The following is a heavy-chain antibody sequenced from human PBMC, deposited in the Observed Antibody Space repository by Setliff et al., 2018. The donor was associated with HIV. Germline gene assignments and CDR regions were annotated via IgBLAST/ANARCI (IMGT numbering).Heavy chain of an antibody. CDR2: IYNSAST. Sequence: TLSLTCTVSGGSISNYYWTWIRQPPGKGLEWIGYIYNSASTSYNPSLKSRVTISVETSKNQFSLKLYSVTAADTAVYYCARGADMVHDAFDIWGQGTMVTVSS. D-gene: IGHD3-10*01. J-gene: IGHJ3*02. V-gene: IGHV4-4*09. CDR1: GGSISNYY. CDR3: ARGADMVHDAFDI.